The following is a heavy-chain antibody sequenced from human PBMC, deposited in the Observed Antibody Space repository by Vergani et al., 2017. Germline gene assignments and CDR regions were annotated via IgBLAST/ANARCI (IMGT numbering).Heavy chain of an antibody. CDR2: IHTGGST. CDR1: GESIRSGSHY. CDR3: ARSRPYCTSGSCPAI. V-gene: IGHV4-61*02. J-gene: IGHJ4*02. D-gene: IGHD2-15*01. Sequence: QVKPQESGPGLLKPSQTLSLTCTVSGESIRSGSHYWSWIRQPAGKGPEWIGHIHTGGSTDLNPSFKSRVSISVDTSKSQFSLKLNSVTVADTAVYYCARSRPYCTSGSCPAIWGQGTLVTVSS.